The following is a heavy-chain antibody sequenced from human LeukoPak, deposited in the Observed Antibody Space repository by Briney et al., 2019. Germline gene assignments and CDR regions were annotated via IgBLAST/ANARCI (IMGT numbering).Heavy chain of an antibody. D-gene: IGHD3-10*01. V-gene: IGHV4-61*02. CDR1: GGSISSGSYY. CDR3: AREIVGFGDYYMDV. CDR2: IYTSGNT. J-gene: IGHJ6*03. Sequence: SQTLSLTCTVSGGSISSGSYYWSWIRQPAGKGLEWIGRIYTSGNTNYNPSLKSRVTISVDTSKNQFSLKLSSVTAADTAVYYCAREIVGFGDYYMDVWGKGTTVTVSS.